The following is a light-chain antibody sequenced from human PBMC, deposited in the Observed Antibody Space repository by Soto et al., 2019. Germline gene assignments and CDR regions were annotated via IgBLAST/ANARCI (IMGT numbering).Light chain of an antibody. V-gene: IGKV3-11*01. J-gene: IGKJ5*01. CDR1: QSVSSY. CDR2: DAS. Sequence: DIVVPQSPATLSLYPGERATISCRASQSVSSYLAWYQQKPGQAPRLLIYDASNRATGIPARFSGSGSGTDFTLTISRLEPEDAAVYYCQQRSNWPPITSAQGTRLEIK. CDR3: QQRSNWPPIT.